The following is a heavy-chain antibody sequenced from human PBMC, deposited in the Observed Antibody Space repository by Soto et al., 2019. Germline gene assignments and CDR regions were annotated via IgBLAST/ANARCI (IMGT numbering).Heavy chain of an antibody. Sequence: PGGSLRLSCTASGFTFGDYAMSWFRQAPGKGLEWVVFIRSKAYGGTTEYAASVKGRFTISRDDSKSIAYLQMNSLKTEGTAVYYCTRDYRYCSGGSCPKVYYLDYWGQGTLVTVSS. D-gene: IGHD2-15*01. CDR3: TRDYRYCSGGSCPKVYYLDY. V-gene: IGHV3-49*03. J-gene: IGHJ4*02. CDR2: IRSKAYGGTT. CDR1: GFTFGDYA.